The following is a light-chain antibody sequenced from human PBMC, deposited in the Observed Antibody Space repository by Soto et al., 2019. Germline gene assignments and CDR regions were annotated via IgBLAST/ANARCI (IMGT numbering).Light chain of an antibody. V-gene: IGKV1-9*01. CDR3: QQLNSYPVT. CDR1: QGISSY. J-gene: IGKJ4*01. CDR2: AAS. Sequence: DIQLTQSPSFLSASVGDRVNITCRASQGISSYLAWYQQKPGKAPKILIYAASTLQSGVPSRFSGSGSGTEFTLTISSLQTEDFATYYCQQLNSYPVTFGVGTKVEIK.